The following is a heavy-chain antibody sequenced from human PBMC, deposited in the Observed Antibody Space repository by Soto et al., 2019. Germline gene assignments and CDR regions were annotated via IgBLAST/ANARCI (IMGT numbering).Heavy chain of an antibody. CDR1: GFTFSSHA. Sequence: QVQLVDSGGGVVQPGRSLRLSCAASGFTFSSHAMHWVRQAPGKGLEWVAFISYDGSNQHYADSVKGRFTISRDNSENTLYLHMNSLRGEDTARYFCARDLGAWKFDYWGQGTLVTVSS. D-gene: IGHD1-1*01. CDR3: ARDLGAWKFDY. CDR2: ISYDGSNQ. V-gene: IGHV3-30-3*01. J-gene: IGHJ4*02.